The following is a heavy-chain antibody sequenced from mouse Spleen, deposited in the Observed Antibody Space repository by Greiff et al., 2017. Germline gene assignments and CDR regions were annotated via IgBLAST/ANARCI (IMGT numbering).Heavy chain of an antibody. V-gene: IGHV5-4*01. D-gene: IGHD3-2*02. CDR2: ISDGGSYT. CDR1: GFTFSSYA. CDR3: ARDEANLYFDY. J-gene: IGHJ2*01. Sequence: EVKLMESGGGLVKPGGSLKLSCAASGFTFSSYAMSWVRQTPEKRLEWVATISDGGSYTYYPDNVKGRFTISRDNAKNNLYLQMSHLKSEDTAMYYCARDEANLYFDYWGQGTTLTVSS.